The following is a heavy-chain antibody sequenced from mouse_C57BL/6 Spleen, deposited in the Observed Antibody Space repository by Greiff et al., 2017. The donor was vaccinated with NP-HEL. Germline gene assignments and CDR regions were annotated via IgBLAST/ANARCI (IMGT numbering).Heavy chain of an antibody. J-gene: IGHJ4*01. CDR3: ARNYGNYYAMDY. CDR1: GYTFTSYW. Sequence: VQLQQSGAELVKPGASVKMSCKASGYTFTSYWITWVKQRPGQGLEWIGDIYPGSGSTNYNEKFKSKATLTVDTSSSTAYMQLSSLTSEDSAVYYCARNYGNYYAMDYWGQGTSVTVSS. V-gene: IGHV1-55*01. D-gene: IGHD2-1*01. CDR2: IYPGSGST.